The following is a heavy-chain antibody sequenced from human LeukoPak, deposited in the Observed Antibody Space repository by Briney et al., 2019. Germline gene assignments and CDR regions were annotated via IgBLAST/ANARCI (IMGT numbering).Heavy chain of an antibody. CDR1: GYTFTSYD. CDR3: ATSPVGSRVWFDP. V-gene: IGHV1-8*01. D-gene: IGHD2-2*01. Sequence: GASVKVSCTASGYTFTSYDINWVRQATGQGLEWMGWMNPNSGNTGYAQKFQGRVTMTRNTSISTAYMELSSLRSEDTAVYYCATSPVGSRVWFDPWGQGTLVTVSS. CDR2: MNPNSGNT. J-gene: IGHJ5*02.